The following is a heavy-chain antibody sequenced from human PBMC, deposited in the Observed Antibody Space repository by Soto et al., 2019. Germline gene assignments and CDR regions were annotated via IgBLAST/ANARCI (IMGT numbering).Heavy chain of an antibody. CDR3: ARQLVRGAYYYGMDV. V-gene: IGHV4-30-2*01. D-gene: IGHD3-10*01. Sequence: SELLSHTYTVSGGTIRGGGYSWSWIRKPPGKGLEWIGYIYHSGSTYYNPSLKSRVTISVDRSKNQFSLKLSSVTAADTAVYYCARQLVRGAYYYGMDVWGQGTTVTVSS. CDR2: IYHSGST. CDR1: GGTIRGGGYS. J-gene: IGHJ6*02.